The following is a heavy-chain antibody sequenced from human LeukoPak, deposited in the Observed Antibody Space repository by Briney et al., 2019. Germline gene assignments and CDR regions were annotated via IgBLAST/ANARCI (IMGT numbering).Heavy chain of an antibody. CDR2: TYYRSKWYN. V-gene: IGHV6-1*01. D-gene: IGHD5-24*01. Sequence: SQTLSLTCAISGDSVSSNSVAGNWIRQSPSRGLEWLGRTYYRSKWYNDYAVFVKSRITVDPEPSKNQFSLQLTSVTPEDTAVYYCARDGYTYFDYWGQGILVTVSS. CDR1: GDSVSSNSVA. J-gene: IGHJ4*02. CDR3: ARDGYTYFDY.